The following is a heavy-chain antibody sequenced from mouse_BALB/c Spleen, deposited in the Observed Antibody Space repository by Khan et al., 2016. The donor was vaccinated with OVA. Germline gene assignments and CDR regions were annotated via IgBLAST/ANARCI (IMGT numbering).Heavy chain of an antibody. CDR1: GYTFTNYV. CDR3: AGEAFSWDFSFPY. J-gene: IGHJ3*01. V-gene: IGHV1S136*01. CDR2: INPYNAGT. Sequence: VQLQQSGPELVEPGASVKMSCKASGYTFTNYVMHWVKQKPGQGLEWIGYINPYNAGTRYNEKFKGKATLTSDISSTTAYMALSSLTSEDSAVYYCAGEAFSWDFSFPYWGQGTLVTVSA. D-gene: IGHD4-1*01.